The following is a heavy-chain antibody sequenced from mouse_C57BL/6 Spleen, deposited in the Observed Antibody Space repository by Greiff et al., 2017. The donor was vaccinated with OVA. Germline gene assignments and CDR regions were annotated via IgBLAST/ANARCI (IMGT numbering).Heavy chain of an antibody. Sequence: EVKLQESGPGLVKPSQSLSLTCSVTGYSITSGYYWNWIRQFPGNKLEWMGYISYDGSNNYNPSLKNRISITRDTSKNQFFLKLNSVTTEDTATYYCARGGGYYYGSIYFDYWGQGTTLTVSS. CDR1: GYSITSGYY. D-gene: IGHD1-1*01. CDR3: ARGGGYYYGSIYFDY. J-gene: IGHJ2*01. CDR2: ISYDGSN. V-gene: IGHV3-6*01.